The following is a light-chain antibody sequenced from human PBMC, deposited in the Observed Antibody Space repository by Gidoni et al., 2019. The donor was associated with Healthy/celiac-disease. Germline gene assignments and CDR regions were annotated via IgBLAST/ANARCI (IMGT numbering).Light chain of an antibody. CDR2: DAS. V-gene: IGKV3-11*01. CDR1: QSVSSY. Sequence: EIVLTQSPATLSLSPGERATPSSRSSQSVSSYLPWYQQKPGQAPRLPIYDASNRPTSLPARFSGSGSGTDFTLTISSLEPEDFAVYYWQQRSNWPLMYTFGQGTKLEIK. J-gene: IGKJ2*01. CDR3: QQRSNWPLMYT.